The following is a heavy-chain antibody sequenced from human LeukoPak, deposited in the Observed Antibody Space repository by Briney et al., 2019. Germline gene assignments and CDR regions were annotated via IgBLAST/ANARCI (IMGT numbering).Heavy chain of an antibody. V-gene: IGHV2-70*11. D-gene: IGHD4-11*01. Sequence: GPALVKPTQTLTLSCTFSGFSLSTSGMCVSWIRQPPGKALEWLARIDWDDDKYYRTSLKTRLTISKDTSKNQVVLTLTNMDPVYTATYDCARHDYSNYGPLDYWGQGTLVTVSS. J-gene: IGHJ4*02. CDR3: ARHDYSNYGPLDY. CDR2: IDWDDDK. CDR1: GFSLSTSGMC.